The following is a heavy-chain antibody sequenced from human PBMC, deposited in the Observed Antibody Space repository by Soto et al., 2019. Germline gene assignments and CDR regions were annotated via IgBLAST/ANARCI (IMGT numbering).Heavy chain of an antibody. J-gene: IGHJ6*02. CDR2: INAGYGNT. Sequence: ASVKVSCKASGYTFTSYAMHWVRQAPGQRLEWMGWINAGYGNTKYSQKFQGRVTITRDTSASTAYMELSSLRSEDTAVYYCARDKASLPKNYYFGMDVWGQGTTVTVSS. CDR1: GYTFTSYA. CDR3: ARDKASLPKNYYFGMDV. V-gene: IGHV1-3*01. D-gene: IGHD3-16*01.